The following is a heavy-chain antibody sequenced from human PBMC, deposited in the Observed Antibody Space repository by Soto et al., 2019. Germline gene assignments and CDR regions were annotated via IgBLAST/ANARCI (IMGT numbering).Heavy chain of an antibody. CDR1: GYTFTSYA. CDR3: ARVRQPFYYFDY. Sequence: QVPLVQSGAEVKKPGASVKVSCKASGYTFTSYAMHWVRQAPGQRLEWMGWINAGNGNTKYSQKFQGRVTITRDTSASTAYMELSSLRSEDTAVYYCARVRQPFYYFDYWGQGTLVTVSS. CDR2: INAGNGNT. J-gene: IGHJ4*02. V-gene: IGHV1-3*01.